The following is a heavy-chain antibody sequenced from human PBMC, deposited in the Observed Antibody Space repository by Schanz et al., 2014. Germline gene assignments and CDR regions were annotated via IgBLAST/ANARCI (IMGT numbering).Heavy chain of an antibody. CDR1: GYSFTKYG. Sequence: QVQLVQSGSEVKKPGDSVKVSCETSGYSFTKYGINWVRQAPGQGLEWMGWISPYNGHTEYREKFQGRFTMTTDTSTSTAYLEQRSLTSDDTAVSYCARGHHCDVEYSLRSYNAFDFWGQGTKVTVSP. V-gene: IGHV1-18*01. CDR3: ARGHHCDVEYSLRSYNAFDF. J-gene: IGHJ3*01. CDR2: ISPYNGHT. D-gene: IGHD4-4*01.